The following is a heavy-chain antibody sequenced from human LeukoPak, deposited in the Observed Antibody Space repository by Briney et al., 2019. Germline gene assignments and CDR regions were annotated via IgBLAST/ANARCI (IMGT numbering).Heavy chain of an antibody. CDR2: IIPIFGTA. CDR1: GGTFSSYA. CDR3: AKDSKQQLVNYWFDP. V-gene: IGHV1-69*13. Sequence: ASVKVSCKASGGTFSSYAISWVRQAPGQGLEWMGGIIPIFGTANYAQKFQGRVTITADESTSTAYMELSSLRSEDTAVYYCAKDSKQQLVNYWFDPWGQGTLVTVSS. J-gene: IGHJ5*02. D-gene: IGHD6-13*01.